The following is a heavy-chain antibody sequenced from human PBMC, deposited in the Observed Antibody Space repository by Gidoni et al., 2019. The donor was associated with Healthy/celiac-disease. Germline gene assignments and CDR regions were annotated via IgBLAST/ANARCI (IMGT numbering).Heavy chain of an antibody. V-gene: IGHV1-18*01. J-gene: IGHJ6*02. CDR3: ARDGIDLGLRYFDWLQNRAYYGMDV. D-gene: IGHD3-9*01. CDR2: ISAYNGNT. Sequence: QVQLVQSGAEVKKPGASVKVSCKASGYTFTSYGISWVRQAPGQGLEWMGWISAYNGNTNYAQKLQGRVTMTTDTSTSTAYMELRSLRSDDTAVYYCARDGIDLGLRYFDWLQNRAYYGMDVWGQGTTVTVSS. CDR1: GYTFTSYG.